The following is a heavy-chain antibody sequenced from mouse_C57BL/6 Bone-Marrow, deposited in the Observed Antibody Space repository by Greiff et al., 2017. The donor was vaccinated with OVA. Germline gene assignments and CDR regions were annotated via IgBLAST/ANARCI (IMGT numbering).Heavy chain of an antibody. V-gene: IGHV1-52*01. CDR1: GYTFTSYW. D-gene: IGHD1-1*01. CDR2: IYPSDSET. CDR3: ARRASTVVAPGFAY. Sequence: QVQLQQPGAELVRPGSSVKLSCKASGYTFTSYWMHWVKQRPIQGLEWIGNIYPSDSETHYNQTFKDKATLTVDKSSSTAYMQLSCLTSGDSAVYYCARRASTVVAPGFAYWGQGTLVTVSA. J-gene: IGHJ3*01.